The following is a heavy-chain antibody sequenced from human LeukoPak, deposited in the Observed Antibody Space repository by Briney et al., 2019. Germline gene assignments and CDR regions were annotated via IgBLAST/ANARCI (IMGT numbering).Heavy chain of an antibody. CDR3: ARAPNRLIVPAAMSWFDP. D-gene: IGHD2-2*01. V-gene: IGHV1-2*02. CDR2: INPNSGGT. Sequence: ASVKVSCKASGYTFTGYYMHWVRQAPGQGLEWMGWINPNSGGTNYAQKFQGRVTMTRDTSISTAYMELSRPRSDDTAVYYCARAPNRLIVPAAMSWFDPWGQGTLVTVSS. CDR1: GYTFTGYY. J-gene: IGHJ5*02.